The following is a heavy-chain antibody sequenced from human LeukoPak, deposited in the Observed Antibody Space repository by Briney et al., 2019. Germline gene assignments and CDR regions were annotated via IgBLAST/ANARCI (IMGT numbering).Heavy chain of an antibody. J-gene: IGHJ5*02. V-gene: IGHV1-2*02. CDR1: GYTFTGYY. CDR3: ARALCCSSTSCYMFDP. CDR2: INPNSGGT. D-gene: IGHD2-2*02. Sequence: ASVKVSCKASGYTFTGYYMHWVRQAPGQGLEWMGWINPNSGGTNYAQKFQGRVTMTRDTSISTAYMELSRLRSDDTAVYYCARALCCSSTSCYMFDPWGQGTLVTVSS.